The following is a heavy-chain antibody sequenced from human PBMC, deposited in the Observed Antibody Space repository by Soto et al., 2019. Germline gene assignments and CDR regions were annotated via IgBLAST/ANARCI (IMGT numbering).Heavy chain of an antibody. D-gene: IGHD4-17*01. CDR1: GGSVSSGSYY. CDR2: IYYSGST. CDR3: ASRLGPGDYEEYYYYYYGMDV. V-gene: IGHV4-61*01. J-gene: IGHJ6*02. Sequence: TLSLTCTVSGGSVSSGSYYWSWIRQPPGKGLEWIGYIYYSGSTNYNPSLKSRVTISVDTSKNQFSLKLSSVTAADTAVYYCASRLGPGDYEEYYYYYYGMDVWGQGTTVTVSS.